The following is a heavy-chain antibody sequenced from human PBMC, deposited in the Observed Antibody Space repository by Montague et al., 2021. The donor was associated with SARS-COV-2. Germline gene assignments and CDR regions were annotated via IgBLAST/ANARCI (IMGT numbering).Heavy chain of an antibody. CDR1: GFTFSSYA. J-gene: IGHJ4*02. Sequence: SLRLSCAASGFTFSSYAMSWVRQAPGKGLEWVSVIYGGGSRTYYADSVKGRFTISRDGSKGTLYLQMNSLRAEDTAVYYCAKLVRSGGRPHRGQGTLVTVSS. D-gene: IGHD2-15*01. CDR3: AKLVRSGGRPH. V-gene: IGHV3-23*03. CDR2: IYGGGSRT.